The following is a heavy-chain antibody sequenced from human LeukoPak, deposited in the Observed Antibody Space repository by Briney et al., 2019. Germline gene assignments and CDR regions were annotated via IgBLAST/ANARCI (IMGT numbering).Heavy chain of an antibody. CDR3: ARANDCFDY. J-gene: IGHJ4*02. D-gene: IGHD4/OR15-4a*01. CDR2: IHSSGST. V-gene: IGHV4-4*07. Sequence: SETLSLTYSVSGGSINTYYCSGIRQPAGKGLEWIGRIHSSGSTHYNPSLKSRVTMSLDTSKNQFSLKLTSVTAADTAVYYCARANDCFDYWGQGTLVTVSS. CDR1: GGSINTYY.